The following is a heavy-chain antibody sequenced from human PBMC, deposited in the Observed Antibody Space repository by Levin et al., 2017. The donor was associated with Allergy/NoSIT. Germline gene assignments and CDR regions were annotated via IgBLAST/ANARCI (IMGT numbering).Heavy chain of an antibody. Sequence: GGSLRLSCAASGFTFSSYAMNWVRQAPGKGLEWVSTISGSGDSTYYAESVKGRFTISRDNSKNTLYLQMNSLRAEDTAVYYCAKDRAARGRGHFDYWGQGTLVTVSS. CDR1: GFTFSSYA. J-gene: IGHJ4*02. V-gene: IGHV3-23*01. CDR3: AKDRAARGRGHFDY. CDR2: ISGSGDST. D-gene: IGHD6-6*01.